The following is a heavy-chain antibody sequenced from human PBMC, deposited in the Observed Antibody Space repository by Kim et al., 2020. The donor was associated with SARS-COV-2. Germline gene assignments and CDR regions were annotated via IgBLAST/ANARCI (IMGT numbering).Heavy chain of an antibody. Sequence: SETLSLTCAVYGGSFSGYYWSWIRQPPGKGLEWIGEINHSGSTNYNPSLKSRVTISVDTSKNQFSLKLSSVTAADTAVYYCARDHPTPHPGYSYGYPTSYYYYYYGMDVWGQGTTVTVSS. CDR2: INHSGST. D-gene: IGHD5-18*01. J-gene: IGHJ6*02. CDR3: ARDHPTPHPGYSYGYPTSYYYYYYGMDV. V-gene: IGHV4-34*01. CDR1: GGSFSGYY.